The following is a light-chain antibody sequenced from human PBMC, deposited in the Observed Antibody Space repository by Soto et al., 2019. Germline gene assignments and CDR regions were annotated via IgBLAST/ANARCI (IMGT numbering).Light chain of an antibody. Sequence: QSALTQPASVSGSPGQSITISCTGTSSDIGGYNSVSWYQQHPGKAPKLMIYEVSNRPSGVPDRFSGSKSGNTASLTVSGLQAEDEADYYCSSYPGSSNVFGTGTKVTVL. CDR1: SSDIGGYNS. V-gene: IGLV2-14*01. CDR2: EVS. CDR3: SSYPGSSNV. J-gene: IGLJ1*01.